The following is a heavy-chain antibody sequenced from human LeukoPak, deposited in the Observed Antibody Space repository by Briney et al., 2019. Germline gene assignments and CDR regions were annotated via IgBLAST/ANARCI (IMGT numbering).Heavy chain of an antibody. CDR2: IYYSGST. D-gene: IGHD3-10*01. J-gene: IGHJ5*02. Sequence: PSETLSLTCTVSGGSISSYYWSWIRQPPGKGLEWIGYIYYSGSTNYNPSLKSRVTISVDTSKNQFSLKLSSVTVADTAVYYCARVVVRGVIILFDPWGQGTLVTVSS. CDR3: ARVVVRGVIILFDP. V-gene: IGHV4-59*12. CDR1: GGSISSYY.